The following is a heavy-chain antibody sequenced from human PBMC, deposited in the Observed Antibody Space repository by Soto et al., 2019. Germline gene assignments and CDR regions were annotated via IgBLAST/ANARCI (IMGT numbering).Heavy chain of an antibody. D-gene: IGHD6-6*01. CDR1: GFTFTSSA. CDR3: AADRGIAARPDYYYYYGMDV. Sequence: ASVKVSCKASGFTFTSSAVQWVRQARGQRLEWIGWIVVGSGNTKYAQKFQERVTITRDMSTSTAYMELSSLRSEDTAVYYCAADRGIAARPDYYYYYGMDVWGQGTTVTVSS. V-gene: IGHV1-58*01. J-gene: IGHJ6*02. CDR2: IVVGSGNT.